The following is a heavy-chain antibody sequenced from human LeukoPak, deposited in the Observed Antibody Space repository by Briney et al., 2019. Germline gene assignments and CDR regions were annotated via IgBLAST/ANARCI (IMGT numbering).Heavy chain of an antibody. Sequence: ASVKVSCKASGYTFTSYGISWVRQAPGQGLEWMGWISAYNGNTNYAQKLQGRVTMTTDTSTSTAYMELRSLRSDDTAVYYCARDFGTVVTPGWFDPWGQGTLATVSS. CDR2: ISAYNGNT. V-gene: IGHV1-18*01. CDR3: ARDFGTVVTPGWFDP. CDR1: GYTFTSYG. D-gene: IGHD4-23*01. J-gene: IGHJ5*02.